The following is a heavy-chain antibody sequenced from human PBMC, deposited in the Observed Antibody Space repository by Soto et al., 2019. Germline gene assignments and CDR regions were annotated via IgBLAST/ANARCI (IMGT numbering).Heavy chain of an antibody. J-gene: IGHJ6*02. D-gene: IGHD3-22*01. V-gene: IGHV1-69*13. CDR3: ARTTYYYDSGGYPKIYGMDV. Sequence: SVKVSCKASGGTFSSHAISWVRQAPGQGLEWMGGIIPIFGTANYAQKFQGRVTITADESTSTAYTELSSLRSEDTAVYYCARTTYYYDSGGYPKIYGMDVWGQGTTVTVSS. CDR1: GGTFSSHA. CDR2: IIPIFGTA.